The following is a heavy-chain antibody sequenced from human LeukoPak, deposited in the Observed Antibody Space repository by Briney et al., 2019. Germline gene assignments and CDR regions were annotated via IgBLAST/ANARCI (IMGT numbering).Heavy chain of an antibody. CDR3: ASLHSGWYQKYFQH. D-gene: IGHD6-19*01. Sequence: GSLRLSCAASGFTFSSYAMSWIRQPPGKGLEWIGYIYYSGSTNYNPSLKSRVTISVDTSKNQFSLKLSSVTAADTAVYYCASLHSGWYQKYFQHWGQGTLVTVSS. V-gene: IGHV4-59*08. CDR2: IYYSGST. CDR1: GFTFSSYA. J-gene: IGHJ1*01.